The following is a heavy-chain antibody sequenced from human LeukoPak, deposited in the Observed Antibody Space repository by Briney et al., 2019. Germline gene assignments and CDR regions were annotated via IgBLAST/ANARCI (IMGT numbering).Heavy chain of an antibody. Sequence: GASVKVSCKASGYTFTSYDINWVRQATGQGLEWMGWMNPNSGNTGYAQKFQGRVTMTRNTSISTAYMELSSLRSEDTAVYYCARLQPLPYFDWLLRTYYYYYYMDVWGKGTTVTVSS. D-gene: IGHD3-9*01. CDR1: GYTFTSYD. CDR2: MNPNSGNT. CDR3: ARLQPLPYFDWLLRTYYYYYYMDV. V-gene: IGHV1-8*01. J-gene: IGHJ6*03.